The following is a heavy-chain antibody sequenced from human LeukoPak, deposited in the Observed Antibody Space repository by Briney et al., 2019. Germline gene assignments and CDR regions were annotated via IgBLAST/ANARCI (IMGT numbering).Heavy chain of an antibody. CDR1: GFTFSSYA. V-gene: IGHV3-23*01. CDR2: ISGSGGTT. Sequence: GGSLRLSCATSGFTFSSYAMTWVRQAPGKGLEWVSYISGSGGTTYSADSVKGRFTISRDNSKNTLYLQMNSLRAQDTAVYYCAKVSGGYYGMDAWGQGTTVTVSS. J-gene: IGHJ6*02. CDR3: AKVSGGYYGMDA. D-gene: IGHD3-10*01.